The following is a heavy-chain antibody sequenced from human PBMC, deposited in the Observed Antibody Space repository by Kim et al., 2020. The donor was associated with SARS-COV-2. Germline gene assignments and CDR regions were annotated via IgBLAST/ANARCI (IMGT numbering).Heavy chain of an antibody. CDR3: ASLPPETYSSSWYYNLNWFDP. CDR2: IIPIFGTA. Sequence: SVKVSCKASGGTFSSYAISWVRQAPGQGLEWMGGIIPIFGTANYAQKFQGRVTITADESTSTAYMELSSLRSEDTAVYYCASLPPETYSSSWYYNLNWFDPWGQGTLVTVSS. J-gene: IGHJ5*02. D-gene: IGHD6-13*01. CDR1: GGTFSSYA. V-gene: IGHV1-69*13.